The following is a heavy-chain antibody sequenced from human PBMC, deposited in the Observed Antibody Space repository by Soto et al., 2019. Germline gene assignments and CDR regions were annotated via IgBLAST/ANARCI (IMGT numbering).Heavy chain of an antibody. CDR1: GFTFSSYV. CDR2: ISHDGNNK. D-gene: IGHD1-26*01. Sequence: GGSLRLSCAASGFTFSSYVMHWVRQTPGKGLEWVAFISHDGNNKYYADSVKGRFTISRDNSENTLYLQMDSLRAEDTAVYYCARDDEGGSECDLGEWGQGTLVTVSS. J-gene: IGHJ4*02. V-gene: IGHV3-30-3*01. CDR3: ARDDEGGSECDLGE.